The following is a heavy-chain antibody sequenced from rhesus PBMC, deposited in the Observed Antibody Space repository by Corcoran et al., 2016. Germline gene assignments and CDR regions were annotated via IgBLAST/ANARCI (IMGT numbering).Heavy chain of an antibody. J-gene: IGHJ4*01. CDR1: GGSFSSYW. Sequence: QVQLQESGPGLVKPSETLSLTCAVSGGSFSSYWWGWIRQPPGKGLEGIGGIYGSRGRPKHNPTHKGRATLSRYTSKNQFSLKLSSVAAADTAVYYCARVGITIVVVTSYYFDYWGQGVLVTVSS. CDR2: IYGSRGRP. D-gene: IGHD3-16*01. CDR3: ARVGITIVVVTSYYFDY. V-gene: IGHV4-160*01.